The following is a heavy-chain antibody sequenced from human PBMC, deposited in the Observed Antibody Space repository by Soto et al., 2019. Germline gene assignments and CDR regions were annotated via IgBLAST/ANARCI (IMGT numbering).Heavy chain of an antibody. J-gene: IGHJ6*02. CDR3: ARMDAAGTEGYYYYYGMDV. CDR1: GVSSSSYY. CDR2: IYYSGST. D-gene: IGHD6-13*01. V-gene: IGHV4-59*08. Sequence: SETLSLTCTVSGVSSSSYYWSWIRQPPGKGLEWIGYIYYSGSTNYNPSLKSRVTISVDTSKNQFSLKLSSVTAADTAVYYCARMDAAGTEGYYYYYGMDVWGQGTTVTVS.